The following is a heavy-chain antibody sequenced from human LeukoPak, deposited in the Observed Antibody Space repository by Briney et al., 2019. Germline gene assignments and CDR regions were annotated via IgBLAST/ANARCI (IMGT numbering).Heavy chain of an antibody. CDR3: ARPSILTGYHAFDI. J-gene: IGHJ3*02. V-gene: IGHV4-61*02. CDR2: IYAGGRS. Sequence: SETLSLTCTVSNVSISSGSHYWNWIRQPAGKGLERIGRIYAGGRSNYNPSLRSRVTISVDTSKNQFSLKLSSVTAADTAVYYCARPSILTGYHAFDIWGQGTMVTVSS. D-gene: IGHD3-9*01. CDR1: NVSISSGSHY.